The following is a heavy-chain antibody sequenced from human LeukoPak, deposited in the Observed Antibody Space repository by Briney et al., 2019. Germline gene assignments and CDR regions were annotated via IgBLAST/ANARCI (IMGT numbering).Heavy chain of an antibody. CDR2: IYTSGST. D-gene: IGHD1-20*01. J-gene: IGHJ3*02. Sequence: PSETLSLTCTVSGGSISSYYWSWIRKPAGKGLEWFERIYTSGSTNYNPSLKSRVTMSVDTSKIQFSLKLSSVTAADTAVYYCAGGYKWNDVGAFDIWGQGTMVTVSS. V-gene: IGHV4-4*07. CDR1: GGSISSYY. CDR3: AGGYKWNDVGAFDI.